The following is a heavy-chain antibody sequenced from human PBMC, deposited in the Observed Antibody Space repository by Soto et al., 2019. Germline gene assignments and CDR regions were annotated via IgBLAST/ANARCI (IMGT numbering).Heavy chain of an antibody. J-gene: IGHJ4*02. CDR2: ISYDGSNK. V-gene: IGHV3-30*18. CDR3: AKDHNRRLRFLEWLYDS. D-gene: IGHD3-3*01. CDR1: GFAFSSYG. Sequence: TGGSLRLSCAASGFAFSSYGMHWVRQAPGKGLEWVAVISYDGSNKYYADSVKGRFTISRDNSKNTLYLQMNSLRAEDTAVYYCAKDHNRRLRFLEWLYDSWGQGTLVTVAS.